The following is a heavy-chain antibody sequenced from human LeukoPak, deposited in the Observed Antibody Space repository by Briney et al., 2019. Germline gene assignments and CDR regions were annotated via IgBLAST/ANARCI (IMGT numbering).Heavy chain of an antibody. V-gene: IGHV3-23*01. Sequence: GGSLRLSCAASGFTFSSYAMSWVRQAPGKGLEWVSAISGSGGSTYYADSVKGRFTISRDNSKNTLYLQMNSLRAEDTAVYYCAKELRYFDWLSHYFDYWGQGTLVTVSS. CDR3: AKELRYFDWLSHYFDY. CDR2: ISGSGGST. D-gene: IGHD3-9*01. J-gene: IGHJ4*02. CDR1: GFTFSSYA.